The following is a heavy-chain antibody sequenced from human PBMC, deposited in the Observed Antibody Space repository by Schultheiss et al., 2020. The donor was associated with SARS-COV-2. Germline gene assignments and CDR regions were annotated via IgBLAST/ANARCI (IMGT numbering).Heavy chain of an antibody. CDR1: GFTFSSYG. D-gene: IGHD4-17*01. CDR2: IWYDGSNK. J-gene: IGHJ4*02. V-gene: IGHV3-33*01. Sequence: GGSLRLSCAASGFTFSSYGMHWVRQAPGKGLEWVAVIWYDGSNKYYADSVKGRFTISRDNSKNRLYLQMNSLRAEDTAVYYCARGVYGDYFDYWGQGTLVTVSS. CDR3: ARGVYGDYFDY.